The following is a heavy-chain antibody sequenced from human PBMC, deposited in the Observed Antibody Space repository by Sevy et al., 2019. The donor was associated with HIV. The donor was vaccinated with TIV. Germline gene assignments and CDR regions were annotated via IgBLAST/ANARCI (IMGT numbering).Heavy chain of an antibody. V-gene: IGHV3-30*03. CDR1: GFSFSTHG. CDR3: ARRYFDL. Sequence: GGSLRLSCAASGFSFSTHGMHWVRQAPGKGLEWVAVISFDGSDKYYSESVKGRFTISRDNAKNSLYLQMNSLRAEDTAVYYCARRYFDLWGRGTLVTVSS. J-gene: IGHJ2*01. CDR2: ISFDGSDK.